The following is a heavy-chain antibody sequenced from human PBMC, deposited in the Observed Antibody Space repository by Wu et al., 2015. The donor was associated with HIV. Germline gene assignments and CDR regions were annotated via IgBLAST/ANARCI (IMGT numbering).Heavy chain of an antibody. Sequence: QVQLLQSGAKVKKPGASVMVSCKASGYTFTDYYMYWVRQAPGQGLEWMGWINPNRGGTKYAQKFQGRVTMTRDTAVSTAYMELNSLRSDDTAVYYCARLQSLSGFYSNADYWGQGTLVTVSS. D-gene: IGHD3-22*01. J-gene: IGHJ4*02. CDR2: INPNRGGT. CDR1: GYTFTDYY. V-gene: IGHV1-2*02. CDR3: ARLQSLSGFYSNADY.